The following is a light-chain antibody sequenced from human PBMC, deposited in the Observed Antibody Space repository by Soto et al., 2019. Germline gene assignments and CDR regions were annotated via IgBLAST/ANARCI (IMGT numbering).Light chain of an antibody. V-gene: IGLV2-8*01. CDR3: SSYAGSNILYV. Sequence: QSVLTQPPSASGSPGQSVTISCTGTSSDVGGYNYVSWYQQHPGKAPKLMIYEVSKRPSGVPDRFSGSKSGNTASLTVSGLQAEDEADYYCSSYAGSNILYVLGPGTKVT. CDR1: SSDVGGYNY. CDR2: EVS. J-gene: IGLJ1*01.